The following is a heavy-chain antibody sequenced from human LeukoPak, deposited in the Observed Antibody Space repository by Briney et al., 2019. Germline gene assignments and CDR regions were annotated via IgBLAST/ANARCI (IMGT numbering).Heavy chain of an antibody. V-gene: IGHV4-59*08. J-gene: IGHJ4*02. Sequence: PETLSLTCTVSSGSISSYYWSWIRQPPGKGLEWIGYVYYSGSANYNPSLKSRVTISVDTSKNQFSLKLSSVTAADTAVYYCARHEKSGQFDYWGQGTLLTVSS. CDR1: SGSISSYY. CDR2: VYYSGSA. CDR3: ARHEKSGQFDY.